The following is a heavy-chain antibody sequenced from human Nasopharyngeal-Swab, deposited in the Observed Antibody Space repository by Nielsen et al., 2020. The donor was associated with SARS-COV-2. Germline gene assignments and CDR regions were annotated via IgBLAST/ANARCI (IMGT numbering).Heavy chain of an antibody. CDR1: GFSFSSYC. V-gene: IGHV3-30*03. CDR2: ISYDGNTK. CDR3: ARNRYCDSTTCRKDFDY. Sequence: GESLKISCAASGFSFSSYCLHWVRQAPGKGLEWVAVISYDGNTKYYADSVKGRFTISRDNSKNTLYLQINSLRAEDTAMFYCARNRYCDSTTCRKDFDYWGQGTLVTVSS. J-gene: IGHJ4*02. D-gene: IGHD2-2*01.